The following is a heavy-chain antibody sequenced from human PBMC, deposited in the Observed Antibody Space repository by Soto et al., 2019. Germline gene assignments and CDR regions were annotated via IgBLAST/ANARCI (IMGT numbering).Heavy chain of an antibody. CDR1: GFTFSDYY. CDR2: ISSRSSTI. V-gene: IGHV3-11*01. Sequence: GGSLRLSCAASGFTFSDYYMSWIRQAPGKGLEWVSYISSRSSTIFYADSVKGRFTNSRDNVKNSLYLQMNSRRAEDTAVYYCASGTNGAFFVYWGQGILVTVSS. J-gene: IGHJ4*02. D-gene: IGHD2-8*01. CDR3: ASGTNGAFFVY.